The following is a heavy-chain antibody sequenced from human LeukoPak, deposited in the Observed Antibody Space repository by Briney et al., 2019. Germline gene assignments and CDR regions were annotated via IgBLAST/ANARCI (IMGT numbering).Heavy chain of an antibody. CDR2: IKSKTDGATT. Sequence: GGSLRLSCAASGFTFSNGWMSWVRQAPGKGLEWVGRIKSKTDGATTDYATPVKGRFTISRDDSKSTLYLQMNSLITEDTAVYYCAPHGSGFYYGMDVWGQGTTVTVPS. D-gene: IGHD3-10*01. CDR3: APHGSGFYYGMDV. V-gene: IGHV3-15*01. CDR1: GFTFSNGW. J-gene: IGHJ6*02.